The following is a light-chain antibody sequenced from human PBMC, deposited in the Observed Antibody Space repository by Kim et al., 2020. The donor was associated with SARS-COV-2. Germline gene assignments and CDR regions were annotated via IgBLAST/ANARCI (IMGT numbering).Light chain of an antibody. Sequence: ASVGDRVTITCWASESIGSWLAWYQQKPGEAPSLLIYSTSNLHSGVPSRFSGSGYGTDFTLTVSSLQPEDSAVYYCQQLNAFPLTFGGGTKVDIK. J-gene: IGKJ4*01. CDR2: STS. CDR1: ESIGSW. V-gene: IGKV1-12*01. CDR3: QQLNAFPLT.